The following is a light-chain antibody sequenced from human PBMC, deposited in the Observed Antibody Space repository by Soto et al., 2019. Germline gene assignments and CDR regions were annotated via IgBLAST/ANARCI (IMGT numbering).Light chain of an antibody. Sequence: DIQVTQSPSTLSASVGDRVTITCRASQTIRNSLAWYQQKPGKAPRLLIYDASSLEAWVSSRFSGSGYGTEFTLTISSLQPDDFATYYCQRYNWFSPTFGGGTKVEI. V-gene: IGKV1-5*03. CDR3: QRYNWFSPT. J-gene: IGKJ4*01. CDR1: QTIRNS. CDR2: DAS.